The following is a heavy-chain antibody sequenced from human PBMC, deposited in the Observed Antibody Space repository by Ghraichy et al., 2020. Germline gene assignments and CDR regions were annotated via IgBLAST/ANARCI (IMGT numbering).Heavy chain of an antibody. V-gene: IGHV1-18*04. D-gene: IGHD3-3*01. Sequence: ASVKVSCKASGYSFTNNGISWVRQAPGQGLEWMGWINPYNENTNYAQKFQGRVTMTTDTSTSTAHMELRSLRSDDTAVYYCARLPSYYAVLSGFRHLDYWGQGTLVTVSS. CDR3: ARLPSYYAVLSGFRHLDY. J-gene: IGHJ4*02. CDR2: INPYNENT. CDR1: GYSFTNNG.